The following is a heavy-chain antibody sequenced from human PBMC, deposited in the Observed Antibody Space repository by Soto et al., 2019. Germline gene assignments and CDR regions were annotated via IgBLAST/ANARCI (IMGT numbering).Heavy chain of an antibody. CDR1: ENTFSTYS. V-gene: IGHV1-69*13. CDR2: IIPRFATP. D-gene: IGHD4-4*01. Sequence: SVKVSCKASENTFSTYSLHWVRLVPGQGLEWMGVIIPRFATPTYAQTFQGRVSITADESTSTAYMELSSLRSEDTAVYYCARDRVMRGNSYYYGMDVWGQGTTVTVSS. J-gene: IGHJ6*02. CDR3: ARDRVMRGNSYYYGMDV.